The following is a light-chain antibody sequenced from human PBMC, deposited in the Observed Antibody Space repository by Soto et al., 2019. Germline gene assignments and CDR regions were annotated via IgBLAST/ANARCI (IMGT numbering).Light chain of an antibody. CDR2: DAS. V-gene: IGKV3-11*01. J-gene: IGKJ1*01. CDR3: QQYNSWLT. CDR1: QSVSNY. Sequence: EIVLTQSPATLSLSPGERATLSCRASQSVSNYLAWYQQKPGQAPRLLIYDASNRATGIPVRFSGSGSGTDFTLTISSLQSEDFAVYYCQQYNSWLTFGQGTKV.